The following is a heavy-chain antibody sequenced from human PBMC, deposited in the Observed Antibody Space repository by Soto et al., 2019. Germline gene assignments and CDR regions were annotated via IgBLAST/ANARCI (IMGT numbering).Heavy chain of an antibody. Sequence: EVHLVESGGGVVQPGGSLRLSCSASGFTVSSKYMSWVRQPPGKEPEWVALVNSGGNTYYAESVKGRFTSSRDSSKNTLDLQLNSLRAEDTAVYYCSRDDVYCGGGRCCGGPMDVWGKGTKVTVSS. V-gene: IGHV3-66*01. CDR1: GFTVSSKY. J-gene: IGHJ6*04. CDR2: VNSGGNT. CDR3: SRDDVYCGGGRCCGGPMDV. D-gene: IGHD2-15*01.